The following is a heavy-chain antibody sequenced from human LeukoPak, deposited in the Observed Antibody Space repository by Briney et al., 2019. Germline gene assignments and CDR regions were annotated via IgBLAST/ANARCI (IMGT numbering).Heavy chain of an antibody. V-gene: IGHV3-23*01. CDR1: GYTFSSYW. Sequence: PGGSLRLSCKGSGYTFSSYWIGWVRQAPGKGLEWVSAISGSGGSTFNADSVKGRFTISRDNSKNTLFLQMNSLRAEDTAIYYCAKDHPSGYYFDYWGQGTLVTVSS. J-gene: IGHJ4*02. CDR2: ISGSGGST. D-gene: IGHD1-14*01. CDR3: AKDHPSGYYFDY.